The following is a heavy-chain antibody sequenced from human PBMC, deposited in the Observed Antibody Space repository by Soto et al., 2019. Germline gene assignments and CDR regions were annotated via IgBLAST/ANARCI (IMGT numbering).Heavy chain of an antibody. Sequence: SETLSLTCTVSGDSISSYFWSWIRQPPGKGLEWIGNIHYNGNTKYSPSLKSRVTMSVDTSKNHFSLKLISVTTADTAVYFCAREGNLGRWIQPLDSWGQGTLVTVSS. CDR1: GDSISSYF. CDR3: AREGNLGRWIQPLDS. CDR2: IHYNGNT. J-gene: IGHJ4*02. D-gene: IGHD2-2*03. V-gene: IGHV4-59*01.